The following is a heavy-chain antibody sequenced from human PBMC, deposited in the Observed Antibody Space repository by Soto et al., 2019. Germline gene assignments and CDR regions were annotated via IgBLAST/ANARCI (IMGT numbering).Heavy chain of an antibody. CDR1: GGTFSSYA. CDR3: ARANGGSTIAVAGSLDY. CDR2: LIPIFGPT. D-gene: IGHD6-19*01. Sequence: QVQLVQSGAEVKNPGSSVRVSCKASGGTFSSYAISWVRQAPGQGLDWMGGLIPIFGPTKYAQKFQGRVTITADNSASTAYMELTSLRSEDTAVYYCARANGGSTIAVAGSLDYWGQGTLVIVSS. V-gene: IGHV1-69*06. J-gene: IGHJ4*02.